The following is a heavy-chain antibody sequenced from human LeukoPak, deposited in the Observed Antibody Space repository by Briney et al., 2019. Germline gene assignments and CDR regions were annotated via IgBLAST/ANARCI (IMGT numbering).Heavy chain of an antibody. D-gene: IGHD3-22*01. J-gene: IGHJ4*02. CDR1: GFTFSRYG. CDR2: IRYDGSNK. V-gene: IGHV3-30*02. CDR3: AKDYYDSSGYYYGRYFDY. Sequence: GGSLRLSCAASGFTFSRYGMHWVRQAPGKGLEWVAFIRYDGSNKYYADSVKGRFAISRDNSKNTLYLQMNSLRAEDTAVYYCAKDYYDSSGYYYGRYFDYWGQGTLVTVSS.